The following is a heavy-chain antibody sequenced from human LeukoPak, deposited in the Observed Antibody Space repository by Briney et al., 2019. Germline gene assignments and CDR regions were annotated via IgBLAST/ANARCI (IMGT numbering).Heavy chain of an antibody. CDR1: GYTFTSYG. D-gene: IGHD6-13*01. Sequence: ASVKVSCKASGYTFTSYGISWVRQAPGQGLEWMGWISAYNGNTNYAQKLQGRVTMTTDTSTSTAYMELRSLRSDATAVYYCARETRRKGIATFDYWGQGTLVTVPS. V-gene: IGHV1-18*01. CDR3: ARETRRKGIATFDY. CDR2: ISAYNGNT. J-gene: IGHJ4*02.